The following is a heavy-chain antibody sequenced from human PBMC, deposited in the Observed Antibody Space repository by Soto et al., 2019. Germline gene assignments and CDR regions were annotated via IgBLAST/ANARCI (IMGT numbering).Heavy chain of an antibody. CDR3: ASDWLAGEPHRRWNY. D-gene: IGHD7-27*01. V-gene: IGHV4-59*12. CDR1: GGSISSYY. CDR2: IYYSGST. Sequence: SETLSLTCTVSGGSISSYYWSWIRQPPGKGLEWIGYIYYSGSTNYNPSLKSRVTISRDNAKNSLYLQMNSLSAEDTAVYFCASDWLAGEPHRRWNYWGQGTLVTVSS. J-gene: IGHJ4*01.